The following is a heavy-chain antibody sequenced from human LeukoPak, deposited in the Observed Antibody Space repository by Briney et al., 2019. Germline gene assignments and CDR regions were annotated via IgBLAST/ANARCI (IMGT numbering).Heavy chain of an antibody. CDR3: AKDGSSWYFLAEYFQH. V-gene: IGHV3-23*01. J-gene: IGHJ1*01. D-gene: IGHD6-13*01. Sequence: GGSLRLSCAASGFTFSSYAMSWVRQAPGKGLEWVSVISASGGSTYYADSVKGRFTISRDNSKNTLYLQMNSLRAEDTAVYYCAKDGSSWYFLAEYFQHWGQGTLVTVSS. CDR1: GFTFSSYA. CDR2: ISASGGST.